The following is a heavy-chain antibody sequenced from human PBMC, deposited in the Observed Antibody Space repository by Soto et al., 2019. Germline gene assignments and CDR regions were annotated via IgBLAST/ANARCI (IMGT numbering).Heavy chain of an antibody. CDR3: ARELAAAAIQWGYYYYYMDV. D-gene: IGHD6-13*01. V-gene: IGHV3-48*01. J-gene: IGHJ6*03. CDR1: GFTFSSYS. Sequence: GGSLRLSCAASGFTFSSYSMNWVRQAPGKGLEWVSYISSSSSTIYYADSVKGRFTISRDNAKNSLYLQMNSLRAEDTAVYYCARELAAAAIQWGYYYYYMDVWGKGTTVTVSS. CDR2: ISSSSSTI.